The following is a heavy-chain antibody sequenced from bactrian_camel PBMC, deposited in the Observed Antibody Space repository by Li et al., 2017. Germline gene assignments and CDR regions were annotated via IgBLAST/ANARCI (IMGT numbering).Heavy chain of an antibody. V-gene: IGHV3S53*01. CDR1: GFKFSRIC. J-gene: IGHJ4*01. D-gene: IGHD7*01. Sequence: HVQLVESGGGSVQPGGSLRLSCAASGFKFSRICMGWFRRPPGKAREGVGTIASDDTTGYSNSVKGRFTISRDNGQNTVLLQMHSLKPEDTAMYYCARNQMTFGYCGIDDWRYNNWGPGTQVTVS. CDR3: ARNQMTFGYCGIDDWRYNN. CDR2: IASDDTT.